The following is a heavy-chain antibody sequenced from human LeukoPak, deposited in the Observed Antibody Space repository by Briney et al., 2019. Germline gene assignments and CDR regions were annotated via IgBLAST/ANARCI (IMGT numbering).Heavy chain of an antibody. CDR3: ARTPRGGYSGHSPGGY. Sequence: GGSLRLSCAASGFTFSDYYMSWIRQAPGKRLEWVSYISSSGSTIYYADSVKGRFTISRDNAKNSLYLQMNSLRAEDTAVYYCARTPRGGYSGHSPGGYWGQGTLVTVSS. J-gene: IGHJ4*02. CDR1: GFTFSDYY. D-gene: IGHD5-12*01. CDR2: ISSSGSTI. V-gene: IGHV3-11*01.